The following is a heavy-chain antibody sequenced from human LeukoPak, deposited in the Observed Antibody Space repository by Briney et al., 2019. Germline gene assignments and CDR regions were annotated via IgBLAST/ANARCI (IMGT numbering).Heavy chain of an antibody. CDR1: GFAFSNLE. V-gene: IGHV3-48*03. Sequence: GGSLSPSFASSGFAFSNLEINWVRQPPGKGLKWVSYISSSGSIIYYADSVKGRFTISRDNAKRSLFLQMNSLRVEDTAVYYCARTMWGFDYWGQGTLVTVSS. CDR3: ARTMWGFDY. CDR2: ISSSGSII. J-gene: IGHJ4*02. D-gene: IGHD7-27*01.